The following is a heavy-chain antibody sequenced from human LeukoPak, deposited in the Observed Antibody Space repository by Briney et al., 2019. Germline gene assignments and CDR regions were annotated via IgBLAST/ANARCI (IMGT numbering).Heavy chain of an antibody. J-gene: IGHJ4*02. CDR2: IKQNGGEK. CDR1: GFTFSTYW. D-gene: IGHD6-13*01. CDR3: ARESSSGFDY. V-gene: IGHV3-7*01. Sequence: GSLRLSCAASGFTFSTYWMSWVRQAPGKGLEWVASIKQNGGEKYYVDSVKGRFTISRDNAKNSVFLQMNSLGVEDTALYYCARESSSGFDYWGQGTLVTVSS.